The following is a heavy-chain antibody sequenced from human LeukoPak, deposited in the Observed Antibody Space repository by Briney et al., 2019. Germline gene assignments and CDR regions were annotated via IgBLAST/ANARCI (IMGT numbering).Heavy chain of an antibody. CDR1: GGSISSGSYY. J-gene: IGHJ4*02. CDR3: AGTYYYDSSGYFV. CDR2: IYYSGST. Sequence: SETLSLTCTVSGGSISSGSYYWGWIRQPPGKGLEWIGSIYYSGSTYYNPSLKTRVTISVDTSKNQFSLKLSSVTAADTAVYYCAGTYYYDSSGYFVWGQGTLVTVSS. V-gene: IGHV4-39*01. D-gene: IGHD3-22*01.